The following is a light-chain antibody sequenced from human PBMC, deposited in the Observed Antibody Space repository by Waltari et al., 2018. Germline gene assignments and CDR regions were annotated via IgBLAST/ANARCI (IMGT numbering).Light chain of an antibody. CDR2: WAS. CDR3: QQYYSRRT. V-gene: IGKV4-1*01. CDR1: QSFLYNSNDKTY. J-gene: IGKJ1*01. Sequence: DIVMTQSPVSPPVSLGERVHIHFKASQSFLYNSNDKTYLAWYQHKPGQPPKLLFYWASTLHSGVPDRFSGSGSATDFTLTISSLQAEDVAIYYCQQYYSRRTFGQGTRVEIK.